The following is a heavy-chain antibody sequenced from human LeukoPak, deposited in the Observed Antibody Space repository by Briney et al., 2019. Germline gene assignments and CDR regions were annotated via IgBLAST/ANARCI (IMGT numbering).Heavy chain of an antibody. J-gene: IGHJ1*01. Sequence: GGSLRLSCAASGFTVSSNYMGWVRQAPGKGLEWVSVIYSGGSTYYADSVKGRFTISRDNSKNTLYLQMNSLRAEDTAVYYCARDHYDILTGPSFFQHWGQGTLVTVSS. CDR2: IYSGGST. CDR3: ARDHYDILTGPSFFQH. CDR1: GFTVSSNY. D-gene: IGHD3-9*01. V-gene: IGHV3-66*01.